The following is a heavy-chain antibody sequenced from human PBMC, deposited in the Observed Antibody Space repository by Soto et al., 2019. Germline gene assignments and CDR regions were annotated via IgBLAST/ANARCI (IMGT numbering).Heavy chain of an antibody. CDR1: GFTFDDYA. D-gene: IGHD2-21*02. CDR3: AKDKGGGGDRDAFDI. CDR2: ISWNSGSI. Sequence: EVRLVESGGGLVQPGRSLRLSCAASGFTFDDYAMHWVRQAPGKGLEWVSGISWNSGSIGYADSVKGRFTISRDNAKNSLYLQMNSLRAEDTALYYCAKDKGGGGDRDAFDIWGQGTMVTVSS. J-gene: IGHJ3*02. V-gene: IGHV3-9*01.